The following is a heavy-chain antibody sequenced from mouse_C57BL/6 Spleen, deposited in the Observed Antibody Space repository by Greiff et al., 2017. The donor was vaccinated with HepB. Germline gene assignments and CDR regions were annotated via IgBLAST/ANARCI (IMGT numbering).Heavy chain of an antibody. CDR1: GYTFTSYG. CDR3: ASFITTVVAPYFDY. V-gene: IGHV1-81*01. J-gene: IGHJ2*01. CDR2: IYPRSGNT. Sequence: VKLVESGAELARPGASVKLSCKASGYTFTSYGISWVKQRTGQGLEWIGEIYPRSGNTYYNEKFKGKATLTADKSSSTAYMELRSLTSEDSAVYFCASFITTVVAPYFDYWGQGTTLTVAS. D-gene: IGHD1-1*01.